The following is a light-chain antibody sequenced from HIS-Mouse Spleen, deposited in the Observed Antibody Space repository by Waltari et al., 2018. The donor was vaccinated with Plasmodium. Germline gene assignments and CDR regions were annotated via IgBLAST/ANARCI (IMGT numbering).Light chain of an antibody. CDR1: QSVRSY. J-gene: IGKJ4*01. CDR3: QQRSNWLT. V-gene: IGKV3-11*01. Sequence: EIVLTQSPSTLSLSPGERATLSCMASQSVRSYLAWYQQKPGQAPRLLIYDASNRATGIPARFSGSGSGTDFTLTISSLEPEDFAVYYCQQRSNWLTFGGGTKVEIK. CDR2: DAS.